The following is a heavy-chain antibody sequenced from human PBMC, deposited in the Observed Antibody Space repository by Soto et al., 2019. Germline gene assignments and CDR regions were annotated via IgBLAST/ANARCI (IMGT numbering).Heavy chain of an antibody. D-gene: IGHD4-17*01. J-gene: IGHJ2*01. Sequence: QVQLVESGGGVVQPGRSLRLSCATSGFIFSSYGMHWVRQGPGKGLEWVAVIWYDGTNKYYADSVNGRFTISRDDSKNTLYLQMNSLRAEDTAVYYCARGPMTTVTTWGDWYFDLWGRGTLVTV. CDR2: IWYDGTNK. CDR3: ARGPMTTVTTWGDWYFDL. V-gene: IGHV3-33*01. CDR1: GFIFSSYG.